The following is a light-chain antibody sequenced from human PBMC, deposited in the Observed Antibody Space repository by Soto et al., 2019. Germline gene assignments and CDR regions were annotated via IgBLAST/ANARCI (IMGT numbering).Light chain of an antibody. V-gene: IGKV3-20*01. CDR1: ESVSNSY. J-gene: IGKJ2*01. Sequence: EIVLTQSPGTLSLPPGERATLSCRASESVSNSYLAWYQQKPGQAPRLLIYGSSSRATGIPAKFSGSGSGTEFTLTISRLEPEDFAVFDCQQYGSSPYTFGQGTKLEIK. CDR2: GSS. CDR3: QQYGSSPYT.